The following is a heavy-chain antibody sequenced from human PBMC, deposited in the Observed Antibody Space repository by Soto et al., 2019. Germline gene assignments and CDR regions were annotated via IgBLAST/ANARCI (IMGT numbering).Heavy chain of an antibody. J-gene: IGHJ5*02. CDR2: IIPILGIA. V-gene: IGHV1-69*02. D-gene: IGHD3-10*01. CDR1: GGTFSSYT. Sequence: QVQLVQSGAEVKKPGSSVKVSCKASGGTFSSYTISWVRQARGQGLEWMGRIIPILGIANYAQKFQGRVTITADKSTSTAYMELSSLRSEDTAVYYCASSYYYGSGSYSRWFDPWGQGTLVTVSS. CDR3: ASSYYYGSGSYSRWFDP.